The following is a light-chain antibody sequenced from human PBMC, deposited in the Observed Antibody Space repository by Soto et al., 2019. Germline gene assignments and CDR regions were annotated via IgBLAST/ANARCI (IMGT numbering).Light chain of an antibody. J-gene: IGKJ1*01. CDR3: QQYNDNWT. CDR1: QSISSW. V-gene: IGKV1-5*03. Sequence: DIHITQCPSTLSASVGDRDTITCRASQSISSWLAWYQQKPGQAPKLLIYKASTLQSGVPSRFSGSGSGTEFTLAISSLQPDDSATYYCQQYNDNWTFGQGTKV. CDR2: KAS.